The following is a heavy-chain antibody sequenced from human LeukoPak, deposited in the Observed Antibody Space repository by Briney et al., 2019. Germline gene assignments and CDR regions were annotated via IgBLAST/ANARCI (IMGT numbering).Heavy chain of an antibody. D-gene: IGHD6-19*01. CDR3: ARGFGSGWSTLFDY. CDR2: INHSGTT. CDR1: GGSFSGYY. V-gene: IGHV4-34*01. Sequence: PSETLSLTCAVYGGSFSGYYWNWIRQSPGKGLEWIEEINHSGTTSYNPSLKSRVTISVDTSKNQFSLKLSSVTAADTTVYYCARGFGSGWSTLFDYWGQGTLVTVSS. J-gene: IGHJ4*02.